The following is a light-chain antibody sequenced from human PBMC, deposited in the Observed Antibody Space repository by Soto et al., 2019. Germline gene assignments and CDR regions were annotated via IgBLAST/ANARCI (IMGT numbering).Light chain of an antibody. J-gene: IGKJ1*01. CDR3: QQYNGYPWT. V-gene: IGKV1-5*03. Sequence: DIQMTQSPSTLSASVGDRVTITCRASQSISSWLAWYQQKPGKAPKLLIYKASNVESGVPSRFSGSGSGTDFPLTISSLQPDDFATYYCQQYNGYPWTFGQGTKVDIK. CDR2: KAS. CDR1: QSISSW.